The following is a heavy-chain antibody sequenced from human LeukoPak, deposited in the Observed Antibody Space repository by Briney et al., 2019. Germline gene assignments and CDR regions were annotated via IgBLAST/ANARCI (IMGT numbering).Heavy chain of an antibody. J-gene: IGHJ4*02. D-gene: IGHD6-13*01. V-gene: IGHV4-38-2*01. CDR2: IYHSGNT. Sequence: SETLSLTCAVSNFSISSGYYWGWIRQPPGRGLEWIGSIYHSGNTYYNPSLKSRGTISIDTSKNQFSLKLTSVTAADTAVYYCARVWVGYVAAAGYWGQGTLVTVSS. CDR1: NFSISSGYY. CDR3: ARVWVGYVAAAGY.